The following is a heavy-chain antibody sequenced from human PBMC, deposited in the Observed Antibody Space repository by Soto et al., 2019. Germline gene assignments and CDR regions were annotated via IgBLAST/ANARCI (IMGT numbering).Heavy chain of an antibody. D-gene: IGHD3-3*01. CDR2: IYYSGST. J-gene: IGHJ6*02. V-gene: IGHV4-30-4*01. CDR3: ARVPSLRFLEWFPSYGMDV. CDR1: GGSISSGDYY. Sequence: SETLSLICTVSGGSISSGDYYWSWIRQPPGKGLEWIGYIYYSGSTYYNPSLKSRVTISVDTSKNQFSLKLSSVTAADTAVYYCARVPSLRFLEWFPSYGMDVWGQGTTVTVSS.